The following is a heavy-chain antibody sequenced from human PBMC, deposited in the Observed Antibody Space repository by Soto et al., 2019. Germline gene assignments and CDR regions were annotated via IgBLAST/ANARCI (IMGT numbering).Heavy chain of an antibody. CDR1: GYTFINYF. CDR2: VHPSRGTA. CDR3: ARPLIGNTVDL. J-gene: IGHJ3*01. D-gene: IGHD1-7*01. V-gene: IGHV1-46*01. Sequence: QAQLLQSGAEMKKPGASVKVSCKASGYTFINYFIHWVRQAPGQGLEWIGIVHPSRGTADYAQKFKGRVTLTTYMSTRTVYMDLSNLRSEDTAVYYCARPLIGNTVDLWGQGTTVIVSS.